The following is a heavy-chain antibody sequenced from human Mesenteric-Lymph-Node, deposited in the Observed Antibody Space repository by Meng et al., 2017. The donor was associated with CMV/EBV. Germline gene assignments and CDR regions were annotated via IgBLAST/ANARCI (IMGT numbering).Heavy chain of an antibody. CDR2: ISSSGSTI. CDR1: GFTFSSYA. D-gene: IGHD3-22*01. J-gene: IGHJ4*02. V-gene: IGHV3-48*04. CDR3: ARVGRTYYYDSSGYNDY. Sequence: GGSLRLSCAASGFTFSSYAMSWVRQAPGKGLEWVSYISSSGSTIYYADSVKGRFTISRDNAKNSLYLQMNSLRAEDTAVYYCARVGRTYYYDSSGYNDYWGQGTLVTVSS.